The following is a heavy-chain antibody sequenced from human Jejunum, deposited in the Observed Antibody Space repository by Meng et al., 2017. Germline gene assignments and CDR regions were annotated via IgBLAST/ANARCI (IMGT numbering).Heavy chain of an antibody. CDR2: ISATGGLR. D-gene: IGHD6-19*01. CDR3: ARIAVSAIWYFDL. V-gene: IGHV3-23*01. CDR1: GFAFSASP. J-gene: IGHJ2*01. Sequence: VQRLECGVGLGQPGGALRLSCAASGFAFSASPMSWVRQAPGKGLQWVSAISATGGLRYHADSVKGRFTISRDNSKNTLFLQLNSLRAEDTAVYYCARIAVSAIWYFDLWGRGTLVTVSS.